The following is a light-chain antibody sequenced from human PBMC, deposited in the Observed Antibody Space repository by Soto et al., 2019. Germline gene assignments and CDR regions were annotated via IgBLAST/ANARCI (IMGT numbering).Light chain of an antibody. CDR3: ATWDDSLNGV. Sequence: QSVLTQPPSVSGTPGQRVIISCSGSSSNIGGKTVSWYQQLPGTAPKLLIYSNFQRPSGVPDRFSGSKSGTSASLAISGLQSEDEADYYCATWDDSLNGVFGGGTKVTVL. J-gene: IGLJ3*02. CDR1: SSNIGGKT. V-gene: IGLV1-44*01. CDR2: SNF.